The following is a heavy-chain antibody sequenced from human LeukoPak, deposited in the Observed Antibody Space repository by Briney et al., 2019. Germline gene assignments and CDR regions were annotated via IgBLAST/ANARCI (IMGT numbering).Heavy chain of an antibody. D-gene: IGHD2-2*01. CDR1: GFTFSSYS. V-gene: IGHV3-21*01. Sequence: GGSLRLSCAASGFTFSSYSMNWVRQAPGKGLEWVSSISSSSSYIYYADSVKGRFTISRDNAKNSLYLQMNSLRAEDTAVYYCARDADIVVVPAAMSDYWGQGTLVTVSS. J-gene: IGHJ4*02. CDR2: ISSSSSYI. CDR3: ARDADIVVVPAAMSDY.